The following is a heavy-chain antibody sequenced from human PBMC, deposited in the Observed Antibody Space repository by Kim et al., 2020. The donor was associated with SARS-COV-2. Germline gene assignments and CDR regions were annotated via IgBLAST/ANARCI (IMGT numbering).Heavy chain of an antibody. CDR2: INHSGST. Sequence: SETLSLTCAVYGGSFSGYYWSWIRQPPGKGLEWIGEINHSGSTNYNPSLKSRVTISVDTSKNQFSLKLSSVTAADTAVYYCARGNNWFDPWGQGTLVTVSS. J-gene: IGHJ5*02. CDR1: GGSFSGYY. V-gene: IGHV4-34*01. CDR3: ARGNNWFDP.